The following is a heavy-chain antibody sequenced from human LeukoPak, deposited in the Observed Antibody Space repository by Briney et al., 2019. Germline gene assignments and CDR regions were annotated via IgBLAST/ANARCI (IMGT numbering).Heavy chain of an antibody. Sequence: SETLSLTCTVTGGSLSNTNYYWAWIRQPPGKGLEWIGSVSHSGSTYYNPSLKSRVSTSVDTSKNQFSLNLSSVIAADPAVYYCARKVGRGVICWCYACGEGTLVTVSS. J-gene: IGHJ5*02. CDR2: VSHSGST. V-gene: IGHV4-39*01. D-gene: IGHD3-10*01. CDR1: GGSLSNTNYY. CDR3: ARKVGRGVICWCYA.